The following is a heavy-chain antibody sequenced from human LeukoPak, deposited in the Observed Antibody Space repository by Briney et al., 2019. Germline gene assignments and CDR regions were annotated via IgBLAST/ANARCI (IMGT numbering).Heavy chain of an antibody. CDR1: GYSFILYG. Sequence: ASVKVSCKTSGYSFILYGISWVRQAPGQGPEWMGWISTSTGDTKYTQKFQGRVTLTTDTSTSTAYMELSSLRSEDTAVYYCATAQTYGSELLDVWGKGTTVTVSS. J-gene: IGHJ6*04. CDR3: ATAQTYGSELLDV. D-gene: IGHD3-10*01. V-gene: IGHV1-18*01. CDR2: ISTSTGDT.